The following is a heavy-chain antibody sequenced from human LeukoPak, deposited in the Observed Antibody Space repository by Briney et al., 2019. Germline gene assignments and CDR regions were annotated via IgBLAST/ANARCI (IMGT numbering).Heavy chain of an antibody. Sequence: SGPTLVNPTQILILTCTFSRVAGTTSAMGGSWIGQPPGKALEWLPRIDWDDDKYYSKSLKTRLTISKDKSKNQVVLTMTNMDPVDTTTYYCARTLTADYGGYLDYWGQGTLVTVSS. J-gene: IGHJ4*02. D-gene: IGHD4-23*01. CDR3: ARTLTADYGGYLDY. CDR2: IDWDDDK. V-gene: IGHV2-70*11. CDR1: RVAGTTSAMG.